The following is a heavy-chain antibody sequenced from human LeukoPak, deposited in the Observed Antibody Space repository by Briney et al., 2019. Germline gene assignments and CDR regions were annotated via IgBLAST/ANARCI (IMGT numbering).Heavy chain of an antibody. D-gene: IGHD3-22*01. CDR1: GFNFGNND. CDR2: IRGYNEQT. CDR3: AKNITMMVF. J-gene: IGHJ4*02. V-gene: IGHV3-23*01. Sequence: PGGSLRLSCAASGFNFGNNDMNWVRQTPGKGLEWVSGIRGYNEQTYYTDSVKGRFTISRDKSVDTVYLQMNGLKTEDTAVYYCAKNITMMVFWGQGTLVTVSS.